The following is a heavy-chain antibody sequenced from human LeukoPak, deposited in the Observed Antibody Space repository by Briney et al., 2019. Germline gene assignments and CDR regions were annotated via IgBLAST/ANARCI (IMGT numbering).Heavy chain of an antibody. CDR2: ISHDGNNK. D-gene: IGHD3-3*01. CDR1: GITFSSYG. V-gene: IGHV3-30*18. Sequence: PGRSLRLSCAASGITFSSYGMYWVRQAPGKGLEWVAVISHDGNNKYYADSVKGRFTISRDNSKNTLYLQMNSLRAEDTAVYYCAKAAGYDFWSGPASLYYYMDVWAKGPRSPSP. CDR3: AKAAGYDFWSGPASLYYYMDV. J-gene: IGHJ6*03.